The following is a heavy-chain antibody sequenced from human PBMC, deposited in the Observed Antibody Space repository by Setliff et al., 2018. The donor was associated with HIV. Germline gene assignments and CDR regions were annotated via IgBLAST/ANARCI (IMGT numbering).Heavy chain of an antibody. Sequence: SETLSLTCIVSSVSIGSSSYYWGWIRQPPGKGLEWIASIYFNGNTYYSPSLKSRVTMSIDTSKNEFSLNLSSVTAADTALYFCATSENRVTDYWGQGIKVTVSS. D-gene: IGHD1-26*01. CDR1: SVSIGSSSYY. V-gene: IGHV4-39*01. CDR3: ATSENRVTDY. CDR2: IYFNGNT. J-gene: IGHJ4*02.